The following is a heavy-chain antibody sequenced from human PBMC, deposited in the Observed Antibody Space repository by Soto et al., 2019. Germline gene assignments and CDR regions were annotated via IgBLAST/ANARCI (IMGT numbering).Heavy chain of an antibody. CDR1: GFTFSSYA. CDR3: AKDRVDYGEYRGLDY. V-gene: IGHV3-23*01. Sequence: EVQLLESGGGLVQPGGSLRLSCAASGFTFSSYAMTWFRQAPGKGLEWVSAISGSGTNRYYADSVKGRFTISRDNSKNTLYLKMNSLRAEDTAVYYCAKDRVDYGEYRGLDYWGQGTLVTVSS. D-gene: IGHD4-17*01. J-gene: IGHJ4*02. CDR2: ISGSGTNR.